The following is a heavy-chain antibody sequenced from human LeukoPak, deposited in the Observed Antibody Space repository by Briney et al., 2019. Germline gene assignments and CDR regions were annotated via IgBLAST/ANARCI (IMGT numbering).Heavy chain of an antibody. J-gene: IGHJ4*02. CDR2: INHSGST. CDR1: GGSFSGYY. V-gene: IGHV4-34*01. D-gene: IGHD3-22*01. CDR3: ASFGYDSSPCGMDY. Sequence: PSETLSLTCAVYGGSFSGYYWSCIRQPPGKGLEWIGEINHSGSTNYNPSLKSRVTISVDTSKNQFSLKLSSVTAADTAVYYCASFGYDSSPCGMDYGGQGTLVTVSS.